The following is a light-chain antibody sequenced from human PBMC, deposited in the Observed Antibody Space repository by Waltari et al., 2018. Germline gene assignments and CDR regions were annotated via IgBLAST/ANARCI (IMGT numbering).Light chain of an antibody. Sequence: DIVMTQSPDSLAVSLGDRATINCQSSQSVLYSSNNKNYLAWYQQKPGQPPKLLIYWASTRESGVPDRFSGSGSGTDFTLKISRVEAEDVGIYYCMQSLQTPYTFGQGTKLEIK. J-gene: IGKJ2*01. V-gene: IGKV4-1*01. CDR3: MQSLQTPYT. CDR1: QSVLYSSNNKNY. CDR2: WAS.